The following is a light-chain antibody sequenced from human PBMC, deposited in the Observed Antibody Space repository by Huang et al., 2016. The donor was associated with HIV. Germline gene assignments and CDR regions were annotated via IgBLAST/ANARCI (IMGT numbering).Light chain of an antibody. J-gene: IGKJ1*01. CDR2: WAS. V-gene: IGKV4-1*01. CDR1: QSVYSSSTSKDY. Sequence: DIIMTQSPDSLAVSLGERATLNCRSSQSVYSSSTSKDYMAWFQQKPGQPPRLLLFWASTREAGGPDRFSGSGSGTNFTLTIANLEAEDAAIYYCQQYYSSPQTFGQGTRVEVK. CDR3: QQYYSSPQT.